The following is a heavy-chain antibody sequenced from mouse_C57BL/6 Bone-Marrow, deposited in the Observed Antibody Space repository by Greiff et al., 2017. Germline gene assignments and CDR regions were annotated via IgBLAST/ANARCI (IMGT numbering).Heavy chain of an antibody. D-gene: IGHD1-1*01. V-gene: IGHV1-64*01. CDR1: GYTFTSYW. Sequence: VKLQQPGAELVKPGASVKLSCKTSGYTFTSYWMHWVKQRPGQGLEWIGMIHPNSGSTNSNEKFKSKATLTVDKSSSPAYMQLSSLTSEDSAVYYCARPLYYYGSSGFAYWGQGTLVTVSA. CDR3: ARPLYYYGSSGFAY. CDR2: IHPNSGST. J-gene: IGHJ3*01.